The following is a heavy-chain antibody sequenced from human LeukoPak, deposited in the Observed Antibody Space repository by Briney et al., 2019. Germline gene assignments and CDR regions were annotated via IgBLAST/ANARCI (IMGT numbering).Heavy chain of an antibody. CDR2: IKQDGSEK. V-gene: IGHV3-7*05. D-gene: IGHD5-18*01. Sequence: PGGSLRLSCAASGFTFSSYAMSWVRQAPGKGLEWVANIKQDGSEKYYVDSVKGRFTISRDNAKNSLYLQMNSLRAEDTAVYYCARDNLEEGGYSYSYNWFDPWGQGTLVTVSS. CDR3: ARDNLEEGGYSYSYNWFDP. J-gene: IGHJ5*02. CDR1: GFTFSSYA.